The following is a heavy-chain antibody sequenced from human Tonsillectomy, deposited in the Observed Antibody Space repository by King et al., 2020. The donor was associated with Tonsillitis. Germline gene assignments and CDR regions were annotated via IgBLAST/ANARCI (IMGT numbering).Heavy chain of an antibody. CDR2: ISSNNGKT. V-gene: IGHV1-18*01. Sequence: VQLVESGAEVKKPGASVKVSCKPSGYPFTSYGITWVRQAPGQGLEWMGWISSNNGKTNHAQKFQGRVTMTTDTSTSTAYMELTSLRSDGTAVYYCAADTYYFESSGYSRCNYWGPGTLVTVSS. CDR3: AADTYYFESSGYSRCNY. CDR1: GYPFTSYG. J-gene: IGHJ4*02. D-gene: IGHD3-22*01.